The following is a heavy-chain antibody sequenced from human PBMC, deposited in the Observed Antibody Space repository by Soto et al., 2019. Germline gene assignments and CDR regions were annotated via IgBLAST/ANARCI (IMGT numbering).Heavy chain of an antibody. CDR3: AKEYSTSFDY. CDR1: GFTFDDNA. CDR2: INWKSDI. D-gene: IGHD6-6*01. V-gene: IGHV3-9*01. Sequence: QPGGSLRLSCAVSGFTFDDNAMHWVRQAPEKGLEWVSGINWKSDIGYADSVKGRFTISRDNAENSLYLQMNGLRADDTAVYYCAKEYSTSFDYWGQGTPVTVSS. J-gene: IGHJ4*02.